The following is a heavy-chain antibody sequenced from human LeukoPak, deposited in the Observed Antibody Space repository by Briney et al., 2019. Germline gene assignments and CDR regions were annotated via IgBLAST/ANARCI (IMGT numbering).Heavy chain of an antibody. V-gene: IGHV4-39*01. Sequence: SETLSLTCTVSGGSISSSSYYWGWIRQPPGKGLEWIGSIYYSGSTYYNPPLKSRVTISVDTSKNQFSLKLSSVTAADTAVYYCASYYDYVWGSYRYPVNWGQGTLVTVSS. CDR1: GGSISSSSYY. D-gene: IGHD3-16*02. CDR3: ASYYDYVWGSYRYPVN. J-gene: IGHJ4*02. CDR2: IYYSGST.